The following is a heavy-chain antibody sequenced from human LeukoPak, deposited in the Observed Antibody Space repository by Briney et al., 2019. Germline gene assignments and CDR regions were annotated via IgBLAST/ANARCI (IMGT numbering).Heavy chain of an antibody. Sequence: PGGSLRLSCAASGFTFTKYWTTWVRQAPGKGLEWVANIKQDGSERNYVDTVKGRFIISRDNAKNSLYLQMNSLRAEDTAVYYCASRGSGSGWYVYWGQGTLVTVSS. D-gene: IGHD6-19*01. V-gene: IGHV3-7*01. CDR2: IKQDGSER. J-gene: IGHJ4*02. CDR1: GFTFTKYW. CDR3: ASRGSGSGWYVY.